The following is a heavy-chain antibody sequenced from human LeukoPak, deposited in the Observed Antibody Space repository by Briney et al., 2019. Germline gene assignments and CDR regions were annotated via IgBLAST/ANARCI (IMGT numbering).Heavy chain of an antibody. CDR3: ARVQGVIAVACFRWFDP. Sequence: PGGSLRLSCAASGFTFSSYEMNWVRQAPGEGLEWVSYISSSGSTIYYADSVKGRFTISRDNAKNSLYLQMNSLRAEDTAVYYCARVQGVIAVACFRWFDPWVQGTLATVS. V-gene: IGHV3-48*03. CDR1: GFTFSSYE. J-gene: IGHJ5*02. CDR2: ISSSGSTI. D-gene: IGHD6-19*01.